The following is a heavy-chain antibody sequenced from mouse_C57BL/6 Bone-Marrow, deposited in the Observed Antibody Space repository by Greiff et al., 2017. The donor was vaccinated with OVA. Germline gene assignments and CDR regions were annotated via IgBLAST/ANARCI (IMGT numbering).Heavy chain of an antibody. D-gene: IGHD1-1*01. CDR2: INPSNGGT. CDR1: GYTFTSYW. J-gene: IGHJ3*01. Sequence: VQLQQPGTELVKPGASVKLSCKASGYTFTSYWMHWVKQRPGQGLEWIGNINPSNGGTNYNEKFKSKATLTVDKSSSTAYMPLSSLTSEDSAVYYCARQGTTVVAEAYWGQGTLVTVSA. CDR3: ARQGTTVVAEAY. V-gene: IGHV1-53*01.